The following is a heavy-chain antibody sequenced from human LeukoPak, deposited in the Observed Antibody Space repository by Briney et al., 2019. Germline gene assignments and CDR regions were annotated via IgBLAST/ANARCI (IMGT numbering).Heavy chain of an antibody. J-gene: IGHJ6*03. CDR3: ARSRVVYYYYYYMDV. CDR2: INHSGST. Sequence: PSETLSLTCAVYGGSFSGYYWSWIRQPPGKGLEWIGEINHSGSTYYNPSLKSRVTISVDTSKNQFSLKLSSVTAADTAVYYCARSRVVYYYYYYMDVWGKGTTVTVSS. CDR1: GGSFSGYY. V-gene: IGHV4-34*01. D-gene: IGHD2-15*01.